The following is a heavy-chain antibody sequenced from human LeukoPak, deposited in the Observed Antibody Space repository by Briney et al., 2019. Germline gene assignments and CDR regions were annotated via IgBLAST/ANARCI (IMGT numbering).Heavy chain of an antibody. J-gene: IGHJ4*02. D-gene: IGHD1-26*01. CDR1: GFTFSSYG. CDR3: AKDGAIVGATTLYYFDY. Sequence: GGALRLSCAASGFTFSSYGMSWVRQAPGKGRKGVSAISGSGGSTYYEDSLKGRFTISRDNSKNTLYLQMNSLRAEDTAVDYCAKDGAIVGATTLYYFDYWGQGTLVTVSS. CDR2: ISGSGGST. V-gene: IGHV3-23*01.